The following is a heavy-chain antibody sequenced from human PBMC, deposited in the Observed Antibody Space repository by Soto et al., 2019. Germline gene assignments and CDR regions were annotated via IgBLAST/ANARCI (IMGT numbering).Heavy chain of an antibody. D-gene: IGHD3-3*01. Sequence: ASVKVACKASGYTFTGYFMHWVRQAPGQGLEWMGWINPNSGATKYAQKFQGRVTLSRDTSISTAYMELSGLRSDDTAVYYCARGGGTILAPLPWGQGTLVTVSS. CDR3: ARGGGTILAPLP. V-gene: IGHV1-2*02. CDR1: GYTFTGYF. J-gene: IGHJ5*02. CDR2: INPNSGAT.